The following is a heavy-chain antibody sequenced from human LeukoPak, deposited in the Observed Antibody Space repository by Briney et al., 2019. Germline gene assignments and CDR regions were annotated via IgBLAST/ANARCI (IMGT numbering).Heavy chain of an antibody. V-gene: IGHV1-69*13. CDR1: GYTFTSYG. J-gene: IGHJ4*02. D-gene: IGHD1-26*01. CDR3: AREVGPNLGGYYFDY. CDR2: IIPIFGTA. Sequence: ASVKVSCKASGYTFTSYGISRVRQAPGQGLEWMGGIIPIFGTANYAQKFQGRVTITADESTSTAYMELSSLRSEDTAVYYCAREVGPNLGGYYFDYWGQGTLVTVSS.